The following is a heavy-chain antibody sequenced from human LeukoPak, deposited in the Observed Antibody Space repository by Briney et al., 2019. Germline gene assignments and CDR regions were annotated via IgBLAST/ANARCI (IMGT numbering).Heavy chain of an antibody. V-gene: IGHV3-15*01. CDR1: GVIFSNAW. CDR3: TARRGAY. J-gene: IGHJ4*02. CDR2: IKSKTDGGTT. D-gene: IGHD3-10*01. Sequence: PGGSLRLSCAASGVIFSNAWMRWVRQAPGGGLEWVGRIKSKTDGGTTDYAAPVKGRFTISRDDSTNTLYLQMNSLKTEVTAVYYCTARRGAYWAEGTLVTVFS.